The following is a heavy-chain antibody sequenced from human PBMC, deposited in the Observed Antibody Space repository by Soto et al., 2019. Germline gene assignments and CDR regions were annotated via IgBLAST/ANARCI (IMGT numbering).Heavy chain of an antibody. V-gene: IGHV3-33*01. Sequence: GGSLRLSCAASGFTFSSYGMHWVRQAPGKGLEWVAVIWYDGSNKYYADSVKGRFTISRDNSKNTLYLQMNSLRAEDTAVYYCARDSEVVAADYWCQGTLVSVST. D-gene: IGHD2-15*01. CDR1: GFTFSSYG. CDR2: IWYDGSNK. J-gene: IGHJ4*02. CDR3: ARDSEVVAADY.